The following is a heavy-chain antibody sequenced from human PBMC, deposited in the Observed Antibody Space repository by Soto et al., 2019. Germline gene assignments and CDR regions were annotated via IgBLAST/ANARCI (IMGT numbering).Heavy chain of an antibody. CDR3: ARDHGSRSYYQFDP. CDR2: ISGRGDDT. J-gene: IGHJ5*02. V-gene: IGHV3-23*01. CDR1: GFTFSSYA. D-gene: IGHD3-10*01. Sequence: GGSLRLSCAASGFTFSSYAMSWVRQAPGKGLEWVSTISGRGDDTYYTDSVKGRFTISRDNSKNTLYVHMNSLRAEDTAVYYCARDHGSRSYYQFDPWGQGTLVTVSS.